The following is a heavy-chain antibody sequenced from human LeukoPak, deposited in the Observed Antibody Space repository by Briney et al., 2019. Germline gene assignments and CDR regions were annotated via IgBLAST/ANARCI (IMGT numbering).Heavy chain of an antibody. CDR1: GYTLTELS. Sequence: ASVKVSCKVSGYTLTELSMHWVRQAPGKGLEWMGGFDPEDGETIYAQKFQGRVTMTEDTSTDTAYMELSSLRSEDTAVYYCATDLGDYVWGSYRYSTFDYWGQGTLVTVSS. CDR3: ATDLGDYVWGSYRYSTFDY. CDR2: FDPEDGET. V-gene: IGHV1-24*01. D-gene: IGHD3-16*02. J-gene: IGHJ4*02.